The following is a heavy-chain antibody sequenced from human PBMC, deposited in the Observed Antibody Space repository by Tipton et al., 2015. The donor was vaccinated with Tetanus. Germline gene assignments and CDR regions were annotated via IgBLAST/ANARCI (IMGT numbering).Heavy chain of an antibody. Sequence: GSLRLSCAASGFTFSSYAMHWVRQAPGKGLEYVSAISSNGGSTYYANSVKGRFTISRDNSKNTLYLQMGSLRAEDMAVYYCAGDYGDSIFRYWGQGTLVTVSS. CDR1: GFTFSSYA. D-gene: IGHD4-17*01. CDR2: ISSNGGST. V-gene: IGHV3-64*01. CDR3: AGDYGDSIFRY. J-gene: IGHJ4*02.